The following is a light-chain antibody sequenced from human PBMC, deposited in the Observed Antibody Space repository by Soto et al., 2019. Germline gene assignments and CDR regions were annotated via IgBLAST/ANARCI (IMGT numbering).Light chain of an antibody. Sequence: EIVMTQSPATLSVSPGERATLSCRASQSVSSNLAWYQQKPGQAPRLLLYGVSTRATGIPARFSGSGSGTEFTLTISSLQSEDFAIYYWQQYNNWPRTFGPGTKVDFK. CDR1: QSVSSN. V-gene: IGKV3D-15*01. CDR2: GVS. J-gene: IGKJ3*01. CDR3: QQYNNWPRT.